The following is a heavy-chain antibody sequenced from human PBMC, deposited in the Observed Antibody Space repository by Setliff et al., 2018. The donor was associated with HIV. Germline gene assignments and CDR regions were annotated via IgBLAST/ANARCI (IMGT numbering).Heavy chain of an antibody. V-gene: IGHV4-34*01. Sequence: SETLSLTCAVYGGSFSGYYWSWIRQPPGKGLEWIGEINHSGSTNYNPSLKSRVTISVDTSKNQFSLKLSSVTAADTAVYYCARQRAGEIEELPGALPLRGVFDLWGQGTMVT. J-gene: IGHJ3*01. CDR3: ARQRAGEIEELPGALPLRGVFDL. CDR2: INHSGST. D-gene: IGHD1-7*01. CDR1: GGSFSGYY.